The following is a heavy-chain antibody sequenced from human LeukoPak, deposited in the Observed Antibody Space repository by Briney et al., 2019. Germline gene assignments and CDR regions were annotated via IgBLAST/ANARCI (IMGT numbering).Heavy chain of an antibody. D-gene: IGHD3-3*01. Sequence: GASVKVSCKASGYTFTSYAMHWVRQAPGQRLEWMGWINAGNGNTKYSQKFQGRVTITRDTSASTAYMELSSLRSEDTAVYYCARDSDYDFWSGYYGMDVWSQGTTVTVSS. CDR1: GYTFTSYA. J-gene: IGHJ6*02. CDR2: INAGNGNT. V-gene: IGHV1-3*01. CDR3: ARDSDYDFWSGYYGMDV.